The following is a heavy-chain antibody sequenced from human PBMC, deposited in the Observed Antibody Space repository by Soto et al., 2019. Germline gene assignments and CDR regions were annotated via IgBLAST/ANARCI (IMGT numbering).Heavy chain of an antibody. D-gene: IGHD3-22*01. V-gene: IGHV1-69*01. CDR2: IIPIFGTA. CDR1: GGTFSSYA. CDR3: ARGARYYYDSSGYYYKNWYFDL. Sequence: QVQLVQSGAEVKKPGSSVKVSCKASGGTFSSYAISWVRQAPGQGLEWMGGIIPIFGTANYAQKFQGRVTITADASTRTDYMELRILRSEDTAVYYCARGARYYYDSSGYYYKNWYFDLWGRGTLVTVSS. J-gene: IGHJ2*01.